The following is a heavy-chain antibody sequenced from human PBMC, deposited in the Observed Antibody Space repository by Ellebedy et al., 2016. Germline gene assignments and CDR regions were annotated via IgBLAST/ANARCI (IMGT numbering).Heavy chain of an antibody. J-gene: IGHJ5*02. D-gene: IGHD1-1*01. V-gene: IGHV3-48*02. CDR1: GFTFSNYA. CDR2: ISTGSGSI. CDR3: ARSLEEKKEGGFNP. Sequence: GESLKISXAASGFTFSNYAMNWVRQAPGKGLEWVSYISTGSGSIYYADSVKGRFTISRDNAKSSLFLQMNSLRDEDTAVYYCARSLEEKKEGGFNPWGQGTLVTVSS.